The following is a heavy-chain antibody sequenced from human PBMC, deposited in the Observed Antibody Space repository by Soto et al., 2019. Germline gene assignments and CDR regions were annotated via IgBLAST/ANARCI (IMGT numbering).Heavy chain of an antibody. Sequence: QVQLVQSGAEVKKPGSSVKVSCKASGGTFSSYAISWVRQAPGQGLEWMGGIIPIFGTANYAQKFQGRVTITADESTSTAYLELSSLRSEDTALYYCARAGTGLQHTAYYYYGMDVWGQGTTVTVSS. V-gene: IGHV1-69*01. CDR1: GGTFSSYA. D-gene: IGHD1-1*01. J-gene: IGHJ6*02. CDR3: ARAGTGLQHTAYYYYGMDV. CDR2: IIPIFGTA.